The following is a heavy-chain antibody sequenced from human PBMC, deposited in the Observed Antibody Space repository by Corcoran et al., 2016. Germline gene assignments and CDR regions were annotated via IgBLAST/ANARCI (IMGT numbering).Heavy chain of an antibody. CDR2: IYYSGST. D-gene: IGHD2-2*01. CDR3: ARGVSVYCSSTSCSRIYYYGMDV. CDR1: GGSVSSGSYY. J-gene: IGHJ6*02. Sequence: QVQLQESGPGLVKPSETLSLTCTVSGGSVSSGSYYWSWIRQPPGKGLEWIGYIYYSGSTNYNPSLKSRVTISVDTSKNQFSLKLSSVTAADTAVYYCARGVSVYCSSTSCSRIYYYGMDVWGQGTTVTVSS. V-gene: IGHV4-61*01.